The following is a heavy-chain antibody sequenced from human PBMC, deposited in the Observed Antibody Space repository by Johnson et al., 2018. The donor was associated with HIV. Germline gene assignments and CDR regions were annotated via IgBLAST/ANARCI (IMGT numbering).Heavy chain of an antibody. CDR3: AKGASGSSGGAFDI. CDR2: ISYDGSNK. D-gene: IGHD1-26*01. J-gene: IGHJ3*02. Sequence: QVQLVESGGGVVQPGRSLRLSCAASGFTFSSYAMHWVRPAPGKGLEWVAVISYDGSNKYYADSVKGRFTISRDNSKNTLYLQMNRLRAEDTAVYYCAKGASGSSGGAFDIWGQGTMVTVSS. V-gene: IGHV3-30*04. CDR1: GFTFSSYA.